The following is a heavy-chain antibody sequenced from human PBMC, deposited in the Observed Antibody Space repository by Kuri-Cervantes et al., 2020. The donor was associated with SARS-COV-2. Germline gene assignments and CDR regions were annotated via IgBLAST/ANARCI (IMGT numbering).Heavy chain of an antibody. J-gene: IGHJ3*02. Sequence: ASVKVSCKASGYIFNIYYMHWVRQAPGQGLEWMGIINPSGDSTAYAQKFQGRVTMTRDSSTSTLYMELSSLTSDDTAVYYCARGGAHDAFDIWGQGTMVTVSS. CDR2: INPSGDST. CDR3: ARGGAHDAFDI. CDR1: GYIFNIYY. V-gene: IGHV1-46*02. D-gene: IGHD3-10*01.